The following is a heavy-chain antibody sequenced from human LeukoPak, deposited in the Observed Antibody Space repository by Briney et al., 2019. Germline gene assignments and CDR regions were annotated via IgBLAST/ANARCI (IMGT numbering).Heavy chain of an antibody. J-gene: IGHJ6*03. CDR1: GFTLSSYD. D-gene: IGHD1-14*01. CDR3: GRDGDRAYYYYMDV. Sequence: PGGSLRLSCAASGFTLSSYDMSWVRQGPGKGLEWFFAISVSGNTYHADSVKGRFTISRDNTKNSLYLQMNSRGAEDTAVYYCGRDGDRAYYYYMDVWGKGTTVTVSS. CDR2: ISVSGNT. V-gene: IGHV3-23*01.